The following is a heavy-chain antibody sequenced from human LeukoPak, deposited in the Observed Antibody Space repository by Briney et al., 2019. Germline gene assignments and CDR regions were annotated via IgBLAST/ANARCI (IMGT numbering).Heavy chain of an antibody. CDR1: GFTFDDYG. J-gene: IGHJ6*02. Sequence: PGGSLRLSCAASGFTFDDYGMSWVRQAPGKGLEWVSGINWNGGSTGYADSVKGRFTISRDNAKNSLYLQMNSLRAEDTAVYYCATGGGAAAGTFYYYGMDVWGQGTTVTVSS. V-gene: IGHV3-20*04. CDR2: INWNGGST. CDR3: ATGGGAAAGTFYYYGMDV. D-gene: IGHD6-13*01.